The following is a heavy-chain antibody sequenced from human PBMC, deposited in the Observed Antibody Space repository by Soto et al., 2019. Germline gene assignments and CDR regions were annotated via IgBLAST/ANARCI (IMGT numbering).Heavy chain of an antibody. CDR1: GYSFTSYW. D-gene: IGHD6-6*01. CDR3: ARQVGYSSSSGYYYYGMDV. CDR2: IYPGDSDT. J-gene: IGHJ6*02. Sequence: VESLKISCKGSGYSFTSYWIGWVRQMPGKGLEWMGIIYPGDSDTRYSPSFQGQVTILADKSISTAYLQWSSLKASDTAMYYCARQVGYSSSSGYYYYGMDVWGQGTAVTVSS. V-gene: IGHV5-51*01.